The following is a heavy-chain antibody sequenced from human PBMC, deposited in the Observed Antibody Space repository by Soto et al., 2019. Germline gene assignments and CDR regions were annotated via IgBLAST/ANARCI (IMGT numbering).Heavy chain of an antibody. D-gene: IGHD3-22*01. CDR3: ARAVYYDSSGPGWFDP. J-gene: IGHJ5*02. CDR2: IWYDGSNK. CDR1: GFTFSSYG. V-gene: IGHV3-33*01. Sequence: GGSLRLSCAASGFTFSSYGMHWVRQAPGKGLEWVAVIWYDGSNKYYADSVKGRFTISRDNSKNTLYLQMNSLRAEDTAVYYCARAVYYDSSGPGWFDPWGQGTLVTVSS.